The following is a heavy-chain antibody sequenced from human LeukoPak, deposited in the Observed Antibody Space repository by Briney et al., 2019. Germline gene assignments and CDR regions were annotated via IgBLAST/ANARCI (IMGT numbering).Heavy chain of an antibody. CDR3: ARGGDPVQYYVEYFHY. J-gene: IGHJ1*01. CDR1: GFTFSNYW. CDR2: IRSDGTST. Sequence: GGSLRLSCAASGFTFSNYWMHWVRQGPGKGLVWVSRIRSDGTSTSYADSVRGRFTISRDTAKNTLYLQMSSLRAEDTAVYYCARGGDPVQYYVEYFHYCGQGNLVTVSS. V-gene: IGHV3-74*01. D-gene: IGHD3-16*01.